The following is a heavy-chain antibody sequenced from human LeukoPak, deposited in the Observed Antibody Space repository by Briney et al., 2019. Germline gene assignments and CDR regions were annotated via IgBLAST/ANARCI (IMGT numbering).Heavy chain of an antibody. D-gene: IGHD5-12*01. CDR2: ISGSGGST. V-gene: IGHV3-23*01. CDR3: AVSGYSGYGNFDY. J-gene: IGHJ4*02. Sequence: PGGSLRLSCAASGFTFSSYGMSWVRQAPGKGLEWVSAISGSGGSTYYADSVKGRFTISRDNAKNSLYLQMNSLRAEDTAVYYCAVSGYSGYGNFDYWGQGTLVTVSS. CDR1: GFTFSSYG.